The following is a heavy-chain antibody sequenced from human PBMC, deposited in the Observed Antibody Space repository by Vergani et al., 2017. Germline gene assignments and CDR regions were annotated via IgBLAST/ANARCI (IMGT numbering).Heavy chain of an antibody. CDR2: IWYDGSNK. V-gene: IGHV3-33*01. CDR3: ARGGVSSSRASWFDP. Sequence: VQLVESGGGVVQPGRSLRLSCAASGFTFSSYGMHWVRQAPGKGLEWVAVIWYDGSNKYYADSVKGRFTISRDNSKNTLYLQMNSLRAEDTAVYYCARGGVSSSRASWFDPWGQGTLVTVSS. D-gene: IGHD6-13*01. J-gene: IGHJ5*02. CDR1: GFTFSSYG.